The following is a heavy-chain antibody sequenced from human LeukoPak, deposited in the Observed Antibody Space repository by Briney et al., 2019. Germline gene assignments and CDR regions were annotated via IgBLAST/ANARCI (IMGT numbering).Heavy chain of an antibody. CDR1: GGSISGHY. J-gene: IGHJ6*03. D-gene: IGHD5-18*01. V-gene: IGHV4-59*08. CDR2: IYYSGST. Sequence: PSETLSLTCTVSGGSISGHYWSWIRQPPGKGLGWIGYIYYSGSTDYDPSLMSRITISLDTSKNQFSLRLTSATAADTAVYYCARIGAMVMAASQLRFYYYYMDVWGKGTTVTVSS. CDR3: ARIGAMVMAASQLRFYYYYMDV.